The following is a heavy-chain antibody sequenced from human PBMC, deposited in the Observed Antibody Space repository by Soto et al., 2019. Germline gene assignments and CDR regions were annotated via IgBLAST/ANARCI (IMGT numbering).Heavy chain of an antibody. CDR1: GFTFSSYS. Sequence: GGSLRLSCAASGFTFSSYSMNWVRQAPGKGLEWVSSISSSSSYIYYADSVKGRFTISRDNAKNSLYLQMNSLRAEDTAVYYCARELRDGYNFMRDHWGQGTLVTVSS. D-gene: IGHD5-12*01. CDR3: ARELRDGYNFMRDH. CDR2: ISSSSSYI. V-gene: IGHV3-21*01. J-gene: IGHJ4*02.